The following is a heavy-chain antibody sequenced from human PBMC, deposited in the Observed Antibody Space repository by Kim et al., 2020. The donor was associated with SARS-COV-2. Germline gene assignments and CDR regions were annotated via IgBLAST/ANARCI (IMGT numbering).Heavy chain of an antibody. Sequence: GGSLRLSCAASGFTFSSYSMNWVRQAPGKGLEWILSISSSSSYIYYADSVKGRFTISRDNARASLYLQMNSLRDEDTAVYYCARVLTSGCSYFDYWGQGTLVTVSS. CDR3: ARVLTSGCSYFDY. D-gene: IGHD6-19*01. CDR1: GFTFSSYS. V-gene: IGHV3-21*04. J-gene: IGHJ4*02. CDR2: ISSSSSYI.